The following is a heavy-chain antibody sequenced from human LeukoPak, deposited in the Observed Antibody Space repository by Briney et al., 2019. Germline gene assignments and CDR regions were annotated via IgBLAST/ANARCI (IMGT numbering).Heavy chain of an antibody. Sequence: GGSLRLSCAASGFTFSSYSMNWVRQAPGKGLEWVSSISSSSSYIYYADSVKGRFTISRDNAKSSLYLQMNSLRAEDTAVYYCARDSGPTTIVGATYYFDYWGQGTLVTVSS. CDR2: ISSSSSYI. CDR1: GFTFSSYS. D-gene: IGHD1-26*01. J-gene: IGHJ4*02. V-gene: IGHV3-21*01. CDR3: ARDSGPTTIVGATYYFDY.